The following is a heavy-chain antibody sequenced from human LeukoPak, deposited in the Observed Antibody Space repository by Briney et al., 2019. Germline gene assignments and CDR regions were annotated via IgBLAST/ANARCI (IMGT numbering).Heavy chain of an antibody. Sequence: GGSLRVSCAASGFSFSSYAMSWVRQAPGKGLEWVSSISDSGTRTDYADSVKGRFTISRDNSKNTLYLQMNSLRVEDTAVYYCAKGMWSSCQICPSDIWGQGTLVTVSS. J-gene: IGHJ4*02. V-gene: IGHV3-23*01. CDR3: AKGMWSSCQICPSDI. CDR2: ISDSGTRT. CDR1: GFSFSSYA. D-gene: IGHD2-15*01.